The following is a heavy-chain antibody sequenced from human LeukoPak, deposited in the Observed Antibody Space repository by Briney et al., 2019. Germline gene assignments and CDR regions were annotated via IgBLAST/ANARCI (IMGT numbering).Heavy chain of an antibody. CDR3: ARDGSEYSSGWYHAFDI. CDR2: INPSGGST. Sequence: ASVKVSCKASGYTFTSYYMHWVRQAPGQGLGWMGIINPSGGSTSYAQKFQGRVTMTRDMSTSTVYMELSSLRSEDTAVYYCARDGSEYSSGWYHAFDIWGQGTMVTVSS. D-gene: IGHD6-19*01. CDR1: GYTFTSYY. V-gene: IGHV1-46*01. J-gene: IGHJ3*02.